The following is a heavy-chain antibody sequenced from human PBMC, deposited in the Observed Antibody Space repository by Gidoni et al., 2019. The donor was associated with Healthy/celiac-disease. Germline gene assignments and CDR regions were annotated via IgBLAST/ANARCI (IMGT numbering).Heavy chain of an antibody. CDR2: ISGSGGST. Sequence: EVQLVESGGGLVQPGGSLRLSCAASGFTFSSYAMSWVRQAPGKGLEWVSAISGSGGSTYYADSVKGRFTISRDNSKNTLYLQMNSLRAEDTAVYYCAPYLAGDSSGWYVLFYWGQGTLVTVSS. J-gene: IGHJ4*02. D-gene: IGHD6-19*01. CDR3: APYLAGDSSGWYVLFY. V-gene: IGHV3-23*04. CDR1: GFTFSSYA.